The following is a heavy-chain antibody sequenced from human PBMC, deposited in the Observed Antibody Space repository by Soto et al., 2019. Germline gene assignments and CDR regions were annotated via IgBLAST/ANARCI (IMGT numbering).Heavy chain of an antibody. D-gene: IGHD3-22*01. V-gene: IGHV3-21*01. CDR2: ISSRSSNI. Sequence: GGSLRLSCAASGFTFNIYSMNWVRQAPGEGLEWVSSISSRSSNIDYADSVKGRFTISRDNANNSLYLQMNNLSADDTAVYYCARDTKMLAPLIYMDHWGRGTLVTVSS. CDR3: ARDTKMLAPLIYMDH. J-gene: IGHJ4*02. CDR1: GFTFNIYS.